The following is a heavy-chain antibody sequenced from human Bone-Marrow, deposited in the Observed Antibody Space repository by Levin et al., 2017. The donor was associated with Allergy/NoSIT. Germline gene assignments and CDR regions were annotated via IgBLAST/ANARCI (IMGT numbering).Heavy chain of an antibody. J-gene: IGHJ6*02. Sequence: ASVKVSCKASGYTFTGYYMHWVRQAPGQGLEWMGWINPNSGGTNYAQKFQGRVTMTRDTSISTAYMELSRLRSDDTAVYYCASSGYCSSTSCYTTSYYYYYGMDVWGQGTTVTVSS. CDR2: INPNSGGT. CDR3: ASSGYCSSTSCYTTSYYYYYGMDV. CDR1: GYTFTGYY. D-gene: IGHD2-2*01. V-gene: IGHV1-2*02.